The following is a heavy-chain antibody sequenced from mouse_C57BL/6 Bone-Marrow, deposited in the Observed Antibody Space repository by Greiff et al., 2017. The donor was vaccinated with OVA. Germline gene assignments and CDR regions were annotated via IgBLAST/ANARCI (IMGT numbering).Heavy chain of an antibody. V-gene: IGHV1-81*01. CDR3: HYYGSSYWYFDV. CDR2: IYPRSGNT. J-gene: IGHJ1*03. D-gene: IGHD1-1*01. CDR1: GYTFTSYG. Sequence: QVHVKQSGAELARPGASVKLSCKASGYTFTSYGISWVKQRTGQGLEWIGEIYPRSGNTYYNEKFKGKATLTADKSSSTAYMELRSLTSEDSAVYFCHYYGSSYWYFDVWGTGTTVTVSS.